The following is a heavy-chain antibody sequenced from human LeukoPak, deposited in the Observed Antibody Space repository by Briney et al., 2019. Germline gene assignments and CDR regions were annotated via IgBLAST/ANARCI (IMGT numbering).Heavy chain of an antibody. Sequence: GGSLRLSCAASGFTFSSYSMNWVRQAPGKGLEWVSSISSSSSYIYYADSVKGRFTISRDNAKNSLFLQMNSLRAEDTAVYYCARGGPYSSSWLYYFDYWGQGTLVTVSP. CDR1: GFTFSSYS. V-gene: IGHV3-21*01. CDR3: ARGGPYSSSWLYYFDY. D-gene: IGHD6-13*01. J-gene: IGHJ4*02. CDR2: ISSSSSYI.